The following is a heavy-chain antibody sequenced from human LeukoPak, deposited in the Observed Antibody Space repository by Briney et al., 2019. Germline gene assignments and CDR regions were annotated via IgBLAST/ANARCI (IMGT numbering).Heavy chain of an antibody. CDR2: ISGSGGST. Sequence: PGGSLRLSCAASGFTFSSYAMSWVRQAPGKGLEWVSVISGSGGSTYYADSVKGRFTISRDNSKNTLYLQMNSLRAEDTAVYYCAKDLAIFGVIRPFDYWGQGTLVTVSS. CDR1: GFTFSSYA. J-gene: IGHJ4*02. D-gene: IGHD3-3*01. CDR3: AKDLAIFGVIRPFDY. V-gene: IGHV3-23*01.